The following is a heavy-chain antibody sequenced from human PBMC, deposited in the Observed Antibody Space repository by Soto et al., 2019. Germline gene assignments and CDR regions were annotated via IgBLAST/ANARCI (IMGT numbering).Heavy chain of an antibody. V-gene: IGHV3-33*01. Sequence: GSLRLSCAASGFTLSSYGMHWVRQAPGKGLEWVAVIWYDGSNKYYADSVKGRFTISRDNSKNTLYLQMNSLRAEDTAVYYCARVPEAGRPLFDYWGQGALVTVSS. CDR2: IWYDGSNK. D-gene: IGHD6-6*01. J-gene: IGHJ4*02. CDR3: ARVPEAGRPLFDY. CDR1: GFTLSSYG.